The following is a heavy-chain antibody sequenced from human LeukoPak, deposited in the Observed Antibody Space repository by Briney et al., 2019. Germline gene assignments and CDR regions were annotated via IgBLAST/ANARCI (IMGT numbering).Heavy chain of an antibody. CDR2: IYSSGST. J-gene: IGHJ4*02. Sequence: SENLSLTCTVSGDSISTYYWSWIRQPAGKGLEWIGRIYSSGSTNYNPSLESRVTISVDKSKNHFSLKLTSVTAADTAVYYCASSGLMRESFDYWGQGTLVTVSS. D-gene: IGHD3-10*01. V-gene: IGHV4-4*07. CDR1: GDSISTYY. CDR3: ASSGLMRESFDY.